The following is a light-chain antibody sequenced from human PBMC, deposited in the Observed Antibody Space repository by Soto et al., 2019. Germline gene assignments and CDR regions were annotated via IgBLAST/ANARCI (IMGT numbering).Light chain of an antibody. CDR1: NTGSKS. CDR3: QVWDSSSDHPGVV. Sequence: SYELTQPPSVSVAPGQTARITCGGNNTGSKSVHWYQQKPRQAPVLVVYDDSDRPSGIPERFSGSNSGNTATLTISRVEAGDEADYYCQVWDSSSDHPGVVFGGGTKLTVL. V-gene: IGLV3-21*02. J-gene: IGLJ2*01. CDR2: DDS.